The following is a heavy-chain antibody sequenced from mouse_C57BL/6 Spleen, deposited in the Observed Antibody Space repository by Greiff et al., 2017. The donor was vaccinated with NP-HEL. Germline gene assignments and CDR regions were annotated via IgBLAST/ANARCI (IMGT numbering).Heavy chain of an antibody. CDR3: TIYYDYDGFDY. CDR2: IDPENGDT. V-gene: IGHV14-4*01. J-gene: IGHJ2*01. CDR1: GFNIKDDY. Sequence: VQLKQSGAELVRPGASVKLSCTASGFNIKDDYMHWVKQRPEQGLEWIGWIDPENGDTEYASKFQGKATITADTSSNTAYLQLSSLTSEDTAVYYCTIYYDYDGFDYWGQGTTLTVSS. D-gene: IGHD2-4*01.